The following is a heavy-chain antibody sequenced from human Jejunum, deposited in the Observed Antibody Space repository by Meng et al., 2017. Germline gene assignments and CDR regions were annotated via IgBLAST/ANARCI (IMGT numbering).Heavy chain of an antibody. CDR2: IYSSGSA. V-gene: IGHV4-4*07. CDR1: CGSITILY. J-gene: IGHJ2*01. CDR3: ARDYGDNYVISTGYFKGYYFDL. Sequence: QVQVRESGPGLEEPSDTLPLTCTGSCGSITILYWSWIREPAGKGLEWIGRIYSSGSATFNASLKSRVSMSVDTSNNQFSLTLTSMTAADAAMYYCARDYGDNYVISTGYFKGYYFDLWGRGTLVTVSS. D-gene: IGHD3-9*01.